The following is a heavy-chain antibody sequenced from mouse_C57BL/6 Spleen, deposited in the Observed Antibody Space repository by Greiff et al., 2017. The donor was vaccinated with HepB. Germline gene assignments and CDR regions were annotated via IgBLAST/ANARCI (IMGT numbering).Heavy chain of an antibody. Sequence: VQLQQSGPELVKPGASVKISCKASGYAFSSSWMNWVKQRPGKGLEWIGRIYPGDGDTNYNGKFKGKATLTADKSSSTAYMQLSRLTSEDSAVYFCALYSNPDYWGQGTTLTVSS. CDR3: ALYSNPDY. CDR2: IYPGDGDT. V-gene: IGHV1-82*01. CDR1: GYAFSSSW. D-gene: IGHD2-5*01. J-gene: IGHJ2*01.